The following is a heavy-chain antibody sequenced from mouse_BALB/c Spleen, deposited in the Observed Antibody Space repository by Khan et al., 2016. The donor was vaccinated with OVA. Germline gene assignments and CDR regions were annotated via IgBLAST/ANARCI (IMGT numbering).Heavy chain of an antibody. V-gene: IGHV9-3-1*01. CDR1: GYTFTNYG. CDR3: ARVNNDGYFDD. J-gene: IGHJ1*01. D-gene: IGHD1-3*01. CDR2: INTYTGEP. Sequence: QIQLVQSGPELKKPGETVKISCKASGYTFTNYGMNWVKQAPGKGLKWMGWINTYTGEPTYGDDLKGRFAFSLEPSARTAYLKINNLKNEDTATYICARVNNDGYFDDWGAGTTVTVSS.